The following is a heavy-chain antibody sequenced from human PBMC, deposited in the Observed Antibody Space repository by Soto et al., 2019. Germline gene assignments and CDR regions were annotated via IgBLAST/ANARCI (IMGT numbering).Heavy chain of an antibody. Sequence: LRLSCAASGFTFSSYWMSWVRQAPGKGLEWVAVMSPNGNNQYYADSVKGRFTISRDTSKSTLYLQMTSLRPDDTAVYYCATGANFYYDTSRYWGQGTLVTVSS. CDR3: ATGANFYYDTSRY. J-gene: IGHJ4*02. V-gene: IGHV3-30-3*01. CDR2: MSPNGNNQ. CDR1: GFTFSSYW. D-gene: IGHD3-22*01.